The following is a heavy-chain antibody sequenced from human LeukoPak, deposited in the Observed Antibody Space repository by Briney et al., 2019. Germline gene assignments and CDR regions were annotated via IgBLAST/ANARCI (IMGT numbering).Heavy chain of an antibody. Sequence: PSETLSLTCTVSGGSVFSGSHYWSWIRQPRGKGLEWIVYIPHTGSTNYNPSLKSRVTMLIDTSKNQFSRRLSSVTAADTAMYYCARVEYQLLGRSYYYGLDVWGQGTTVTVSS. J-gene: IGHJ6*02. CDR1: GGSVFSGSHY. CDR2: IPHTGST. D-gene: IGHD2-2*01. V-gene: IGHV4-61*01. CDR3: ARVEYQLLGRSYYYGLDV.